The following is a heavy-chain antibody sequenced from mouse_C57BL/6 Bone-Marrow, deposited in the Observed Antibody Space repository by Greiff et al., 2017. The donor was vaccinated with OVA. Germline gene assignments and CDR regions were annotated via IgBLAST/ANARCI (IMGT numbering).Heavy chain of an antibody. V-gene: IGHV5-16*01. CDR3: ARVGLRRYFDV. J-gene: IGHJ1*03. Sequence: EVKLVESEGGLVQPGSSMKLSCTASGFTFSDYYMAWVRQVPEKGLEWVANINYDGSSTYYLDSLKSRFIISRDNAKNILYLQMSSLKSEDTATYYCARVGLRRYFDVWGTGTTVTVSS. CDR1: GFTFSDYY. D-gene: IGHD2-4*01. CDR2: INYDGSST.